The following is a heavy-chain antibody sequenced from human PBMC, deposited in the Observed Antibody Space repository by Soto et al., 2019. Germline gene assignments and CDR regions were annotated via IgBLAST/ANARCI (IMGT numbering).Heavy chain of an antibody. V-gene: IGHV1-2*04. J-gene: IGHJ6*02. CDR1: GYSFTDYH. D-gene: IGHD2-8*01. CDR3: ARGDSTDCSNGVCSFFYNHDMDV. CDR2: INPKSGGT. Sequence: ASVKVSCKASGYSFTDYHMHCVRQAPGQGLEWLGRINPKSGGTSTAQKFQGWVTMTTDTPISTASMELTRLTSDDTAIYYCARGDSTDCSNGVCSFFYNHDMDVWGQGTTVTVSS.